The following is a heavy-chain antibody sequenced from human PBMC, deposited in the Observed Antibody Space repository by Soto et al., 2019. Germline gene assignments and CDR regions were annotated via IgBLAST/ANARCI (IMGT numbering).Heavy chain of an antibody. CDR2: IYWNDDT. Sequence: QITLKESGPTLVKPTQTLTLTCTFSGFSLSTGGVGVGWIRQPPGKALEWLALIYWNDDTRYSPSLKSRLTITKDTSKNHVVLTMTTMDPVDTATYYCARYYDFWSSYPLDYWGQGILVTVSS. CDR3: ARYYDFWSSYPLDY. CDR1: GFSLSTGGVG. J-gene: IGHJ4*02. D-gene: IGHD3-3*01. V-gene: IGHV2-5*01.